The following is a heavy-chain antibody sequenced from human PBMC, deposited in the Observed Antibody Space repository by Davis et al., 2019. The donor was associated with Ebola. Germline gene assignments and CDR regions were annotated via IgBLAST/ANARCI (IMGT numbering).Heavy chain of an antibody. CDR3: ARLPGF. CDR1: GGSFSGYY. Sequence: SETLSLTCAVYGGSFSGYYWGWIRQPPGKGLEWIGEIIHTGGTNYNPSLRSRVTISVNTSKNQFSLKLSSVTAADTAVYYCARLPGFWGQGTLVTVSS. J-gene: IGHJ4*02. CDR2: IIHTGGT. V-gene: IGHV4-34*12.